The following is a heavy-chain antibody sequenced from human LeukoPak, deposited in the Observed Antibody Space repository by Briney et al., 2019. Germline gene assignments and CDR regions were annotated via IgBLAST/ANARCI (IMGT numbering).Heavy chain of an antibody. CDR3: ARTGDFDY. Sequence: ASVKVSCKASAYIFTTYYIHWVRQAPGQGLEWMGWINPNSGGTNYAPNFQGRVTMTRDTSITTAYMELSRLTFDDTAVYYCARTGDFDYWGQGTLVTVSS. J-gene: IGHJ4*02. V-gene: IGHV1-2*02. D-gene: IGHD7-27*01. CDR1: AYIFTTYY. CDR2: INPNSGGT.